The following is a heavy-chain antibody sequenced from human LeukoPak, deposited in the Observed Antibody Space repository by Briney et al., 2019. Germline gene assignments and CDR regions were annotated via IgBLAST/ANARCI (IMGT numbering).Heavy chain of an antibody. CDR2: INGSGGKT. V-gene: IGHV3-23*01. Sequence: GRSLRLPCAASGFTFSSYAMSWVRQAPGKGLEWVSGINGSGGKTYYADSVKGRFTISRDNSKNTLYLQMNSLRAEDTAVYYCAKVLYCSDGSCPWGQGTLVTVSS. CDR1: GFTFSSYA. D-gene: IGHD2-15*01. CDR3: AKVLYCSDGSCP. J-gene: IGHJ5*02.